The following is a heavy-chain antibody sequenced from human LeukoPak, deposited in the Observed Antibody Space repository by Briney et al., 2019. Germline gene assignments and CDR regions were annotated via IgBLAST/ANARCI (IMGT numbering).Heavy chain of an antibody. CDR2: IIPIFGTA. D-gene: IGHD1-7*01. V-gene: IGHV1-69*05. CDR3: ARGPDITGTSGLYYYYMDV. CDR1: GGTFSSYA. Sequence: SVKVSCKASGGTFSSYAISWVRQAPGQGLEWMGGIIPIFGTANYAQKFQGRVTITTDESTSTAYMELSSLRSEDTAVYYCARGPDITGTSGLYYYYMDVWGKGTTVTVSS. J-gene: IGHJ6*03.